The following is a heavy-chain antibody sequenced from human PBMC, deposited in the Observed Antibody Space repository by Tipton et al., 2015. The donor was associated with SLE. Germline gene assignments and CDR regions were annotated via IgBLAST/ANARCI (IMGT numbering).Heavy chain of an antibody. CDR2: INQDGSEK. J-gene: IGHJ4*02. CDR3: ARVSSGWFCDY. D-gene: IGHD6-19*01. CDR1: GFTFSSYW. V-gene: IGHV3-7*03. Sequence: SLRLSCAASGFTFSSYWMSWVRQAPGKGLEWVANINQDGSEKYYVDSVKGRFTISRDNAKNSLYLQMNSLRAEDTAVYYCARVSSGWFCDYWGQGTLVTVSS.